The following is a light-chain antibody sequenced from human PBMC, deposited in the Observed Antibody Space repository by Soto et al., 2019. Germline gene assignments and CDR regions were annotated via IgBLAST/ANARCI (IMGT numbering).Light chain of an antibody. CDR1: QNIGTQ. CDR3: QPSYSSLVPS. Sequence: DIQMTQSPSSLSASVGDRVTITCRASQNIGTQLNWYQHKPGKAPTVVIYTASTLQSGVPSRFSGIGSGTDFPFTIRSLAPEDASTYSRQPSYSSLVPSFGPGTKLEIK. V-gene: IGKV1-39*01. CDR2: TAS. J-gene: IGKJ2*03.